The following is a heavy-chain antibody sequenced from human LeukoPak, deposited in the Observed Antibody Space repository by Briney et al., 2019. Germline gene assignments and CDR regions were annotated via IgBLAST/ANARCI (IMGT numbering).Heavy chain of an antibody. CDR2: IIPIFGIA. CDR1: GGTFSSYA. CDR3: ARLDYYDSSGYGKGFDP. J-gene: IGHJ5*02. V-gene: IGHV1-69*04. D-gene: IGHD3-22*01. Sequence: SVKVSCKASGGTFSSYAISWVRQTPGQGLEWMGRIIPIFGIANYAQKFQGRVTITADKSTSTAYMELSSLRSEDTAVYYCARLDYYDSSGYGKGFDPWGQGTLVTVSS.